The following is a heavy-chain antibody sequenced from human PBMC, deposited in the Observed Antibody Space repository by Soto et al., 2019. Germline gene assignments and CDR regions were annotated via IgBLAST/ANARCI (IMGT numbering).Heavy chain of an antibody. Sequence: QVQLVQSGAEVKKPGSSVKVSCKASGGTFSSYTVSWVRQAPGQGLEWMGRIVPILGVPNYAQRFQGRVTITADKGTKTAYMELSSLRSEDTAVYYCARDRYAYGSGRTIDYWGQGTLVTVSS. D-gene: IGHD3-10*01. J-gene: IGHJ4*02. CDR1: GGTFSSYT. CDR3: ARDRYAYGSGRTIDY. V-gene: IGHV1-69*08. CDR2: IVPILGVP.